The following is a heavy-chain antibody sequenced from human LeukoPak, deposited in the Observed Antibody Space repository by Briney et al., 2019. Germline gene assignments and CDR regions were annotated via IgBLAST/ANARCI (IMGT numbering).Heavy chain of an antibody. CDR1: GFTFTTYA. CDR3: ARTEGRGTSYERQDY. J-gene: IGHJ4*02. Sequence: SGGSLRLSCAASGFTFTTYAMIWVRQAPGKGLEWVSSISYSGGSSYNANPVKGRFAISRDNSKNTLSLQMNSLRAEDTAVYYCARTEGRGTSYERQDYWGQGTLVTVSS. D-gene: IGHD1-26*01. CDR2: ISYSGGSS. V-gene: IGHV3-23*01.